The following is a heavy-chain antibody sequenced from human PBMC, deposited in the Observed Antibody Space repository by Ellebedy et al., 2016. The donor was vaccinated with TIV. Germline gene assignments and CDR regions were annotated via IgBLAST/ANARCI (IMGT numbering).Heavy chain of an antibody. CDR1: GFTFSFYG. CDR3: ATDKGAITTTLYFDY. D-gene: IGHD1-1*01. J-gene: IGHJ4*02. CDR2: IWYDGSNK. Sequence: PGGSLRLSCAASGFTFSFYGMHWVRQAPGKGLEWVAVIWYDGSNKYYAGSVKGRFTISRDNSKNTLYLQMNSLRAEDTAVYSCATDKGAITTTLYFDYWGQGTLVTVSS. V-gene: IGHV3-33*01.